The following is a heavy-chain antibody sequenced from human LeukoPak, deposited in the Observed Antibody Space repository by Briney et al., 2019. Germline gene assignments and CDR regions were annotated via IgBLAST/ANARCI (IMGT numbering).Heavy chain of an antibody. J-gene: IGHJ4*02. D-gene: IGHD3-22*01. CDR1: GFTFSSYA. Sequence: GGSLRLSCAASGFTFSSYAMSWVRQAPGKGLEWVSAISGSGGSTYYADSVKGRFTISRDNSKNTLYLQMNSLRAEDTAVYYCAKPRSYDSSGYYFDYWGQGTLVTVSS. CDR2: ISGSGGST. V-gene: IGHV3-23*01. CDR3: AKPRSYDSSGYYFDY.